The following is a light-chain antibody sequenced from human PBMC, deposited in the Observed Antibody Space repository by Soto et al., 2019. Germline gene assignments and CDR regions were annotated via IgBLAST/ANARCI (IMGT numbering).Light chain of an antibody. CDR1: QGISSY. V-gene: IGKV1-9*01. CDR2: TAS. CDR3: QQVNSYPTT. J-gene: IGKJ5*01. Sequence: DIQWTRSACVVCASVGDRVTITCRASQGISSYLAWYQQNPGKAPKLLIYTASTLQSGVPSRFSGSGSGTDFTLTISSLQPEDFATYYCQQVNSYPTTFGQGTRLEN.